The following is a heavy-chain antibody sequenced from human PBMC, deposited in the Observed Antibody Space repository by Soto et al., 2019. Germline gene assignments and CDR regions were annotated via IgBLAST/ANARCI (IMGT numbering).Heavy chain of an antibody. J-gene: IGHJ4*02. V-gene: IGHV3-23*01. CDR3: AKVRGGVIGLDY. D-gene: IGHD3-16*02. CDR1: GFTFSSYA. CDR2: ISGSGGST. Sequence: GGSLRLSCAASGFTFSSYAMSWVRQAPGKGLEWVSAISGSGGSTYYADSVKVRFTISRDNSKNTLYLQMNSLRAEDTAVYYCAKVRGGVIGLDYWGQGTLVTVSS.